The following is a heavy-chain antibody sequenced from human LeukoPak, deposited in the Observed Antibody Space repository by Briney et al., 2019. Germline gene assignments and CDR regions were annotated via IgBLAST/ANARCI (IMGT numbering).Heavy chain of an antibody. V-gene: IGHV3-21*04. CDR3: AKDRGMFLVGYLDY. J-gene: IGHJ4*02. CDR1: GFTFSTYT. D-gene: IGHD2-15*01. Sequence: GGSLRLSCAASGFTFSTYTMNWVRQAPGKGLEWVSSITSSSSYIYYADSVKGRFTISRDNSKNTLYLQMNSLRAEDTAVYYCAKDRGMFLVGYLDYWGQGTLVTVSS. CDR2: ITSSSSYI.